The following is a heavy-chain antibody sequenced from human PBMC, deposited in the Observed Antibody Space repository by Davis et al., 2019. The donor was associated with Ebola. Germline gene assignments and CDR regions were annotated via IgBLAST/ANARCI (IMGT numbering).Heavy chain of an antibody. CDR2: IKQDGSEK. V-gene: IGHV3-7*03. CDR3: ARDGGDGYRTILNWFDP. J-gene: IGHJ5*02. CDR1: GFTFSSYW. D-gene: IGHD5-24*01. Sequence: GGSLRLSCAASGFTFSSYWMSWVRQAPGKGLEWVANIKQDGSEKYYVDSVKGRFTISRDNAKNSLYLQMNSLRAEDTAVYYCARDGGDGYRTILNWFDPWGQGTLVTVSS.